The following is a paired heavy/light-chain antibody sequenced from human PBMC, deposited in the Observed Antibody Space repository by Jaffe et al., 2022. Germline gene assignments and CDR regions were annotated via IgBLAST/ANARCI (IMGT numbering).Heavy chain of an antibody. J-gene: IGHJ4*02. CDR1: GFTFSSYG. V-gene: IGHV3-30*02. D-gene: IGHD3-10*01. Sequence: QVQLVESGGGVVQPGGSLRLSCAASGFTFSSYGMHWVRQAPGKGLEWVAFIRYDGSNKYYADSVKGRFTISRDNSKNTLYLQMNSLRAEDTAVYYCAKEVNIGWFGELLPYYFDYWGQGTLVTVSS. CDR3: AKEVNIGWFGELLPYYFDY. CDR2: IRYDGSNK.
Light chain of an antibody. CDR2: AAS. CDR1: QGISNY. V-gene: IGKV1-27*01. Sequence: DIQMTQSPSSLSASVGDRVTITCRASQGISNYLAWYQQKPGKVPKLLIYAASTLQSGVPSRFSGSGSGTDFTLTISSLQPEDVATYYCQKYNSAPFTFGPGTKVDIK. J-gene: IGKJ3*01. CDR3: QKYNSAPFT.